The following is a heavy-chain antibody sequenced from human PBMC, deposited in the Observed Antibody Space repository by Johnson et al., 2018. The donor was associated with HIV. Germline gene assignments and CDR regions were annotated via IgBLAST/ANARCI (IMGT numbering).Heavy chain of an antibody. Sequence: QVQLVESGGGVVQPGGSLRLSCAASGFTFSSYGMHWVRQAPGKGLEWVAFIRYDGSNKYYADSVKGRFTISRDNSKNTLYLQMNSLRAEDTAVYYCTTGELWNGYYLHDAFDIWGQGTMVTVSS. CDR3: TTGELWNGYYLHDAFDI. J-gene: IGHJ3*02. D-gene: IGHD3-3*01. CDR1: GFTFSSYG. CDR2: IRYDGSNK. V-gene: IGHV3-30*02.